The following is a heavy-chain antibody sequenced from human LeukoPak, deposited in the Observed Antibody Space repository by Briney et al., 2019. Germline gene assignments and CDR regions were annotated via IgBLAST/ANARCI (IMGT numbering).Heavy chain of an antibody. CDR1: EFTFSSYG. J-gene: IGHJ4*02. CDR2: ISGGGGTT. V-gene: IGHV3-23*01. Sequence: GGSLRLSCTASEFTFSSYGMSWVRQAPGKGLEWVSSISGGGGTTWYVNSAKGRFTISRDNSQSTLYLQMNGLRAEDTAVYYCVRGMTAPDCWGERSLVTVSS. CDR3: VRGMTAPDC. D-gene: IGHD2-21*02.